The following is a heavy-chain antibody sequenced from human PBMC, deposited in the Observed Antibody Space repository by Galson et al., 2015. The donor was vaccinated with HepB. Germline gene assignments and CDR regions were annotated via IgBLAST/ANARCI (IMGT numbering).Heavy chain of an antibody. CDR2: ISGSGGST. CDR1: GSTFSSYA. D-gene: IGHD6-13*01. Sequence: SLRLSCAASGSTFSSYAMSWVRQAPGKGLEWVSAISGSGGSTYYADSVKGRFTISRDNSKSTLYLQMNSLRAEDTAVYYCAKTRDSSWYFDYWGQGTLVTVSS. V-gene: IGHV3-23*01. J-gene: IGHJ4*02. CDR3: AKTRDSSWYFDY.